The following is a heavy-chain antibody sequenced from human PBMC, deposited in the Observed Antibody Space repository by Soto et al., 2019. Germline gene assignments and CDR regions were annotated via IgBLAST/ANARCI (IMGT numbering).Heavy chain of an antibody. V-gene: IGHV4-59*01. J-gene: IGHJ5*01. CDR1: GGYTSRNY. CDR3: ARDLIFCCYHPAHTEIDS. CDR2: IYYSGST. D-gene: IGHD3-3*01. Sequence: SETLSHRCTGSGGYTSRNYRIWIRHPPEKGLEWIGYIYYSGSTNYNPSLKSRVTISVDTSKNQFSLKLSSVTAADTAVYYCARDLIFCCYHPAHTEIDS.